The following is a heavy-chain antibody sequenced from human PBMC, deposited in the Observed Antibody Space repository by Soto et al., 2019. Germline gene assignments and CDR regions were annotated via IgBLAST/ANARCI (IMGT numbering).Heavy chain of an antibody. J-gene: IGHJ4*02. CDR2: ISAYNGNT. V-gene: IGHV1-18*01. CDR1: GYTFTSYG. D-gene: IGHD2-2*01. CDR3: ARTPHCSSTSCYFPFDY. Sequence: VKVSCKASGYTFTSYGISWVRQAPGQGLEWMGWISAYNGNTNYAQKLQGRVTMTTDTSTSTAYMELRSLRSDDTAVYYCARTPHCSSTSCYFPFDYWGQGTLVTAPQ.